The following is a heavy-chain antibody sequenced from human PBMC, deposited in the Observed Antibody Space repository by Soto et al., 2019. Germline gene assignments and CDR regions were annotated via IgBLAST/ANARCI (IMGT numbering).Heavy chain of an antibody. CDR2: IYSGGST. V-gene: IGHV3-53*01. D-gene: IGHD6-6*01. CDR3: ARRAFGSSRAFDI. J-gene: IGHJ3*02. CDR1: GFSVSSNY. Sequence: PGGSLRLSCAASGFSVSSNYMSWVRQAPGKGLEWVSVIYSGGSTDYADSVKGRFTISRDNSKNTLYLQMNSLRAEDTAVYYCARRAFGSSRAFDIWGQGTVVTVSS.